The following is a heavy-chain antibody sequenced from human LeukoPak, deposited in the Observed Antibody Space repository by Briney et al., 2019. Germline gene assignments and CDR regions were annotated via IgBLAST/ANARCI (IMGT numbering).Heavy chain of an antibody. V-gene: IGHV3-30*04. J-gene: IGHJ6*02. CDR3: ARERVGESTTWYDLGYYYHGLDV. D-gene: IGHD3-10*01. CDR1: GFTFSHSA. CDR2: ISYDGSQK. Sequence: PGGSLRLSCTASGFTFSHSAMHWVRQAPGKGLEWVAVISYDGSQKYYADSVKGRFTNSRDNSKNLLSLQLNNLRPEDTALYYCARERVGESTTWYDLGYYYHGLDVWGQGTTVIVSS.